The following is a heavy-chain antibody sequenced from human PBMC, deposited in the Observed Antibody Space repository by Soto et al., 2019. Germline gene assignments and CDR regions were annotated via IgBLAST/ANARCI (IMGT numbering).Heavy chain of an antibody. J-gene: IGHJ5*02. D-gene: IGHD6-6*01. V-gene: IGHV4-34*12. Sequence: SETLSLTCAFYGWSFNVNYWSWIRQSPGKGLEWIGEIIHSGTTNYKASLKSRVTISVDTSKNQFSLKLSSVTAADTAVYYCARERPDGARLDPWGQGTLVTVSS. CDR2: IIHSGTT. CDR1: GWSFNVNY. CDR3: ARERPDGARLDP.